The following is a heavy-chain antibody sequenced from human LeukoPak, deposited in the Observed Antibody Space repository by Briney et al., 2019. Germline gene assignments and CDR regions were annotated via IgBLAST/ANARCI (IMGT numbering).Heavy chain of an antibody. V-gene: IGHV4-39*01. CDR3: ARHIDRGLAAAEDWFDP. J-gene: IGHJ5*02. D-gene: IGHD6-13*01. Sequence: SETLSLTRTVSRGSIRSSSYYCGSIRQPPGKGLGWIGSIYFSGSTYYIPSAKSRLSISVDTSKNQFSLTRSSLTAADTAVYYCARHIDRGLAAAEDWFDPWGQGTLVTVSS. CDR1: RGSIRSSSYY. CDR2: IYFSGST.